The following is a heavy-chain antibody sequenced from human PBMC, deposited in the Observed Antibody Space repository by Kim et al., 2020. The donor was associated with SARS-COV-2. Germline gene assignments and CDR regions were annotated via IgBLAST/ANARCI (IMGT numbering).Heavy chain of an antibody. J-gene: IGHJ3*02. D-gene: IGHD3-10*01. Sequence: SETLSLTCAVYGGSFSGYYWSWIRQPPGKGLEWIGEINHSGSTNYNPSLKSRVTISVDTSKNQFSLKLSSVTAADTAVYYCARVLRTYHDAFDIWGQGTMVTVSS. CDR1: GGSFSGYY. CDR3: ARVLRTYHDAFDI. CDR2: INHSGST. V-gene: IGHV4-34*01.